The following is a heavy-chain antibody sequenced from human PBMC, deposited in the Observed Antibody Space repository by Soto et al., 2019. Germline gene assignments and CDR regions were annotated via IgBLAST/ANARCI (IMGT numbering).Heavy chain of an antibody. CDR3: AREPGDILTGYYSRMGANWFDP. CDR1: GGAFSSYT. J-gene: IGHJ5*02. V-gene: IGHV1-69*04. Sequence: ASVKVSCKASGGAFSSYTISWVRQAPGQGLEWMGRIIPILGIANYAQKFQGRVTITADKSTSTAYMELSSLRSEDTAVYYCAREPGDILTGYYSRMGANWFDPWGQGTLVTVSS. D-gene: IGHD3-9*01. CDR2: IIPILGIA.